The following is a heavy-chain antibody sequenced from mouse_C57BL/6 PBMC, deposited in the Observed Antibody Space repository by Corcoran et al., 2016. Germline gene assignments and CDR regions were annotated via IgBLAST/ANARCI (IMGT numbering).Heavy chain of an antibody. J-gene: IGHJ1*03. Sequence: QVQLQQSGPELVKPGASVKISCKASGYTFTDYYMNRVKQRPGQGLEWIGWIFPGSGSTYYNGKFKGKATLTADKSSSTAYMLLSSLTSEDSAVYFCARRRVITTVVADGYFDVWGTGTTVTVSS. CDR2: IFPGSGST. CDR1: GYTFTDYY. V-gene: IGHV1-75*01. D-gene: IGHD1-1*01. CDR3: ARRRVITTVVADGYFDV.